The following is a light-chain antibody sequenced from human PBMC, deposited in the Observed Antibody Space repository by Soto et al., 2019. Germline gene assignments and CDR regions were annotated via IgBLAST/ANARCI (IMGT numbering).Light chain of an antibody. CDR1: QSVSSSY. Sequence: EIVLTQSPGTLSLSPGERATLSCRASQSVSSSYLAWYQHKPGQAPRLLIYGSSSRATGIPDRFSGSGSGTDFTLTISSLQPEDFATYYCQQSYSTPVTFGGGTKVDIK. J-gene: IGKJ4*01. CDR2: GSS. V-gene: IGKV3-20*01. CDR3: QQSYSTPVT.